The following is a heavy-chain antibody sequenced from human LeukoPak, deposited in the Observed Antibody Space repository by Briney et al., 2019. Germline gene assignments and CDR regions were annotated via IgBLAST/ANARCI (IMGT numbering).Heavy chain of an antibody. CDR2: ISSSSSYI. Sequence: GGSLRLSCAASGFTFSSYSMNWVRQAPGKGLEWVSSISSSSSYIYYADSVKGRFTISRDNAKNSLYLQMNSLRAEDTAVYYCARVLRFLEWSTNYFDYWGQGTLVTVSS. J-gene: IGHJ4*02. V-gene: IGHV3-21*01. D-gene: IGHD3-3*01. CDR3: ARVLRFLEWSTNYFDY. CDR1: GFTFSSYS.